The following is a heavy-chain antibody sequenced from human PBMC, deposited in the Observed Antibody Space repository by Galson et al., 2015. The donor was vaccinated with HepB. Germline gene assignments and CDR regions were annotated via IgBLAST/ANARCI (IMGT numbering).Heavy chain of an antibody. J-gene: IGHJ4*02. CDR1: GFTFSSYA. CDR2: ISGSGGST. CDR3: AKDSRTGDRSLDY. V-gene: IGHV3-23*01. D-gene: IGHD7-27*01. Sequence: SLRLSCAASGFTFSSYAMSWVRQAPGEGLEWVSAISGSGGSTYYADSVKGRFTISRGNSKNTLYLQMNSLRAEDTAVYYCAKDSRTGDRSLDYWGQGTLVTVSS.